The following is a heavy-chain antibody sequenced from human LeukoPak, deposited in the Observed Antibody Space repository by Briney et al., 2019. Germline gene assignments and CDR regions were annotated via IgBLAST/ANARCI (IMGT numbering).Heavy chain of an antibody. CDR3: AKDETGSEYYYDSSGYHY. CDR2: ISGSGGST. CDR1: GFTFSSYA. J-gene: IGHJ4*02. V-gene: IGHV3-23*01. D-gene: IGHD3-22*01. Sequence: GGSLRLSCAASGFTFSSYAMSWVRQAPGKGLEWVSAISGSGGSTYYADSVKGRFTISRDNSKNTLYLQMNSLRAEDTAVYYCAKDETGSEYYYDSSGYHYWGQGTLVTVSS.